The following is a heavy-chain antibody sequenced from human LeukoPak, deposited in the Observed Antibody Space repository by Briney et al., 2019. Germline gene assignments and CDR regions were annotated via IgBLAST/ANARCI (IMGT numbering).Heavy chain of an antibody. CDR3: ARDIIGYYFDY. D-gene: IGHD3-10*01. CDR1: GFTFSSYG. V-gene: IGHV3-33*01. Sequence: PGRSLRLSCAASGFTFSSYGMHWVRQAPGKGLEWVAVIWYDGSNKCYADSVKGRFTISRDNSKNTLYLQMNSLRAEDTAVYYCARDIIGYYFDYWGQGTLVTVSS. CDR2: IWYDGSNK. J-gene: IGHJ4*02.